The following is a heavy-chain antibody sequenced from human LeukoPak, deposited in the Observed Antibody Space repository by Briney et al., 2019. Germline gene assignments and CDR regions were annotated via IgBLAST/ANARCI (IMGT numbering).Heavy chain of an antibody. D-gene: IGHD3-3*01. CDR1: VFTFRSYS. CDR3: ARDVLRFLEWLRPYYYYYGMDV. V-gene: IGHV3-21*01. J-gene: IGHJ6*02. CDR2: ISSSSRYI. Sequence: GSLRLSCAASVFTFRSYSMNCVRHAPGRGRECVSAISSSSRYIYYADSVKGRFTISRDNAKNSLYLQMNSLRAEDTAVYYCARDVLRFLEWLRPYYYYYGMDVWGQGTTVTVSS.